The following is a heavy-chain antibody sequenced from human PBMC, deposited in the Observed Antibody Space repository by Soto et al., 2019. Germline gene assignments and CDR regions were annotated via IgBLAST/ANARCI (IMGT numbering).Heavy chain of an antibody. Sequence: EVQLVQSGAEVKKPGESLKISCKGSGYSFTSYWIGWVRQMPGKGLEWTGIIFPSDSDTRYSPSFQGQVTISADKSISTSYLQWSSLKASDTSMFYWMRHEGYYGSPAAGLCDYWGQETLVTVSS. D-gene: IGHD3-10*01. CDR1: GYSFTSYW. J-gene: IGHJ4*02. CDR2: IFPSDSDT. V-gene: IGHV5-51*01. CDR3: MRHEGYYGSPAAGLCDY.